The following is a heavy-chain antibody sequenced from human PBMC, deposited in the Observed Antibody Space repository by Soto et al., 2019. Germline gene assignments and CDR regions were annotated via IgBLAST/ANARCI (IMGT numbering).Heavy chain of an antibody. J-gene: IGHJ4*02. D-gene: IGHD5-18*01. Sequence: SETLSLTCAVSGGSISSGGYSWSWIRQPPGKGLEWIGYIYHSGSTYYNPSLKSRVTISVDTSKNQFSLKLSSVTAADTAVYYCAKDSRQLWSYFDYWGQGTLVTVSS. V-gene: IGHV4-30-2*01. CDR3: AKDSRQLWSYFDY. CDR2: IYHSGST. CDR1: GGSISSGGYS.